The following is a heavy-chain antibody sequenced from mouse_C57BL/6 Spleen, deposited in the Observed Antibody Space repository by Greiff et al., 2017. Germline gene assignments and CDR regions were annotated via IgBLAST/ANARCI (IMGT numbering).Heavy chain of an antibody. Sequence: VQLKESGGDLVKPGGSLKLSCAASGFTFSSYGMSWVRQTPDKRLEWVATISSGGSYTYYPDSVKGRFTISRDNAKNTLYLQMSSLKSEDTAMYYCARGDGSSLDDWGKGTTLTVSS. D-gene: IGHD1-1*01. J-gene: IGHJ2*01. CDR2: ISSGGSYT. CDR3: ARGDGSSLDD. CDR1: GFTFSSYG. V-gene: IGHV5-6*01.